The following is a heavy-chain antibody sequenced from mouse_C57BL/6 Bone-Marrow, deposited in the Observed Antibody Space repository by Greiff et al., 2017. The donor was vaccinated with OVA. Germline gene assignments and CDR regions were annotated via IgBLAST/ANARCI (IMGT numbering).Heavy chain of an antibody. CDR1: GYTFTTYP. CDR2: FHPYNDDT. Sequence: QVQLQQSGAELVKPGASVKMSCKASGYTFTTYPIEWMKQNHGKSLEWIGNFHPYNDDTKYNEKFKGKATLTVEKSSSTVYLELSRLTSDDSAVYYCARGTYYYGSSYDWYFDVWGTGTTVTVSS. V-gene: IGHV1-47*01. CDR3: ARGTYYYGSSYDWYFDV. J-gene: IGHJ1*03. D-gene: IGHD1-1*01.